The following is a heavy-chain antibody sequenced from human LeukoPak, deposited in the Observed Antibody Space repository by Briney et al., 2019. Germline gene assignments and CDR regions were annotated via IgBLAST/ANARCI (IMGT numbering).Heavy chain of an antibody. J-gene: IGHJ4*02. Sequence: GGSLRLSCAASGFTFSGYWMHWVRQAPAKGLVWVSRINSDGSSTSYADSVKGRFTISRDNAKNTLYLQMNSLRAEDTAVYYCARDRSSEWELLWWGQGTLVTVSS. D-gene: IGHD1-26*01. V-gene: IGHV3-74*01. CDR2: INSDGSST. CDR3: ARDRSSEWELLW. CDR1: GFTFSGYW.